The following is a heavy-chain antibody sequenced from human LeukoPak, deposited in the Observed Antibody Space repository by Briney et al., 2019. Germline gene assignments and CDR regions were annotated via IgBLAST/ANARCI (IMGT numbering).Heavy chain of an antibody. CDR1: GYTFTSYG. Sequence: ASVKVSCKASGYTFTSYGIGWVRQAPGQGLEWMGWISAYNGNTNYAQKLQGRVTMTTDTSTSTAYMELRSLRSDDTAVYYCARDSRTPLRPYGMDVWGQGTTVTVSS. J-gene: IGHJ6*02. CDR2: ISAYNGNT. CDR3: ARDSRTPLRPYGMDV. V-gene: IGHV1-18*01. D-gene: IGHD4-17*01.